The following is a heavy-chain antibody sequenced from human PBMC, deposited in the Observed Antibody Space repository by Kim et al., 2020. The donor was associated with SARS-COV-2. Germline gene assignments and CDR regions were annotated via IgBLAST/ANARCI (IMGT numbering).Heavy chain of an antibody. Sequence: GESLKISCKGSGYSFTSYWIGWVRQMPGKGLEWMGIIYPGDSDTRYSPSFQGQVTISADKSISTAYLQWSSLKASDTAMYYCASSRAAPYSSSWYEYFQHWGQGTLVTVSS. V-gene: IGHV5-51*01. J-gene: IGHJ1*01. CDR1: GYSFTSYW. CDR3: ASSRAAPYSSSWYEYFQH. D-gene: IGHD6-13*01. CDR2: IYPGDSDT.